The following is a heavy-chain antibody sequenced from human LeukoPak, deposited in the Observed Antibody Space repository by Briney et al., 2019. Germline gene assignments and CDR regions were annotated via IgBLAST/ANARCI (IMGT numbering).Heavy chain of an antibody. CDR2: IKQDGSEK. Sequence: PGGSLRLSRAASGFTFSSYWMSWVRQAPGKGLEWVANIKQDGSEKYYVDSVKGRFTISRDNAKNSLYLQMNSLRAEDTAVYYCARFGYCSSTNCPGYYYYGMDVWGQGTTVTVSS. J-gene: IGHJ6*02. CDR3: ARFGYCSSTNCPGYYYYGMDV. V-gene: IGHV3-7*01. CDR1: GFTFSSYW. D-gene: IGHD2-2*01.